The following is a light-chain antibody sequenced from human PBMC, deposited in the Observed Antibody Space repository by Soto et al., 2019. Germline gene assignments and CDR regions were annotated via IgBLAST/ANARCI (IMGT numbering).Light chain of an antibody. CDR3: QYCSSSLWT. CDR2: GAS. Sequence: EIVLTQSPGTLSLSPGERATLSCRASQSVSSSYLAWYQQKPGQAPRLLIYGASSRATGIPDRFSGSGSGTDFILTISGLEPEDFAVYYCQYCSSSLWTFGQGTKVDIK. CDR1: QSVSSSY. V-gene: IGKV3-20*01. J-gene: IGKJ1*01.